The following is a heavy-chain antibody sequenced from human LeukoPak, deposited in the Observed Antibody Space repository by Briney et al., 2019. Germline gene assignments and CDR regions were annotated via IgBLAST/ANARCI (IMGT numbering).Heavy chain of an antibody. CDR2: IYGGGST. D-gene: IGHD1-26*01. Sequence: HPGGSLRLSCAASGFTVSSNFMSWVRQAPGKGLEWVSVIYGGGSTYYADSVKGRFTISRDTSKNTLHLQMNSLRAEDTAVYYCAERSIVGATLDAFDIWGQGTMVTVSS. CDR3: AERSIVGATLDAFDI. J-gene: IGHJ3*02. V-gene: IGHV3-53*01. CDR1: GFTVSSNF.